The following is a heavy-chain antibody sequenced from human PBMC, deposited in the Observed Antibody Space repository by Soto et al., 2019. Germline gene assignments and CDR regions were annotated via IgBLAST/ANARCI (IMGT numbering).Heavy chain of an antibody. CDR3: VRGPGAARPDDYYMDV. D-gene: IGHD6-6*01. J-gene: IGHJ6*03. CDR1: GFTFSSYG. CDR2: IWYDGSNK. V-gene: IGHV3-33*01. Sequence: PGGSLRLSCAASGFTFSSYGMHWVRQAPGKGLEWVAVIWYDGSNKYYADSVKGRFTISRDNSKNTLYLQMGSLRAEDMAVYYCVRGPGAARPDDYYMDVWGKGTTVTVSS.